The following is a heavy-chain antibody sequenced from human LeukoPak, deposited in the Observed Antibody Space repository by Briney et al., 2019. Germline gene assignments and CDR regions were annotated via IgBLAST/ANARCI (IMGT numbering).Heavy chain of an antibody. CDR2: ISGSGGST. Sequence: PGGSLRLSCVASRFQFSSYAMSWVRQAPGKGLEWVSVISGSGGSTYYADSVKGRFSISRDNSKNTLYLQMDSLRGEDTAVYYCAKDFRIGYSAHFDYWGQGALVTVSS. V-gene: IGHV3-23*01. CDR1: RFQFSSYA. D-gene: IGHD2-21*01. CDR3: AKDFRIGYSAHFDY. J-gene: IGHJ4*02.